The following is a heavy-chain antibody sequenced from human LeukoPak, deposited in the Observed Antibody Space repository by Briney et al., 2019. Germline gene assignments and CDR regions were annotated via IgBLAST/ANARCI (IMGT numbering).Heavy chain of an antibody. CDR2: INHSGST. Sequence: PSETLSLTCAVYGGSFSGYYWSWIRQPPGKGLEWIGEINHSGSTNYNPSLKSRVTISVDTSKNQFSLKLSSVTAADTAVYYCARVRGFLRLRFDPWGQGTLVTVSS. J-gene: IGHJ5*02. CDR1: GGSFSGYY. D-gene: IGHD3-3*01. CDR3: ARVRGFLRLRFDP. V-gene: IGHV4-34*01.